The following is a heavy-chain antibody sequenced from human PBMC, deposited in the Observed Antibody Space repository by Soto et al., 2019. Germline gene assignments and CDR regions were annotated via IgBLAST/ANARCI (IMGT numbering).Heavy chain of an antibody. D-gene: IGHD5-18*01. V-gene: IGHV4-59*01. CDR2: IYYSGST. J-gene: IGHJ4*02. CDR3: ARVRGYSYGFDY. CDR1: GGSISSYY. Sequence: SETLSLTCTVSGGSISSYYWSWIRQPPGKGLEWIGYIYYSGSTNYNPSLKSRVTISVDTSKNQFSLKLSSVTAADTAVYYCARVRGYSYGFDYWGQGTLVTVSS.